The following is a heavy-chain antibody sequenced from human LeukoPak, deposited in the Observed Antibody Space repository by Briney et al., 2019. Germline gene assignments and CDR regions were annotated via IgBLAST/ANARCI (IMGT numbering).Heavy chain of an antibody. D-gene: IGHD1-26*01. CDR3: VRGSYFYYFDY. J-gene: IGHJ4*02. CDR1: GGSISSGDYS. CDR2: IYYSGST. V-gene: IGHV4-30-4*01. Sequence: SQTLSLTCTVSGGSISSGDYSWSWIRQPPGKGLEWIGYIYYSGSTYYNPSLKSRVTISVDTSKNQFSLKLSSVTAADTAVYYCVRGSYFYYFDYWGQGTLVTVSS.